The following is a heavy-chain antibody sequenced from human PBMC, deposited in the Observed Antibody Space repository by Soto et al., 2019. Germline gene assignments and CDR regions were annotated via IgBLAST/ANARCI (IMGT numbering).Heavy chain of an antibody. CDR3: INSQGFYRADS. CDR1: SSSNANGHY. CDR2: FHRSGRT. D-gene: IGHD3-16*02. Sequence: SETLSLTCDVSSSSNANGHYCGWIRHPPRKGLEGLGGFHRSGRTYYTPSLKSRLAISVDMSKNRVCLSLTSVTAADTGIYYCINSQGFYRADSWGRGILVTVSS. J-gene: IGHJ5*01. V-gene: IGHV4-38-2*01.